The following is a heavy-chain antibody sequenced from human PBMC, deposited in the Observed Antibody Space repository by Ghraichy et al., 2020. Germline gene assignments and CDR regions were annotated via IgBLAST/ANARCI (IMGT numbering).Heavy chain of an antibody. CDR2: IQFDGTNT. Sequence: GGSLRLSCAASGFTFSNSGMHWVRQAPGKGLEWVAFIQFDGTNTNHADSVKGRFTFSRDNSKNTLYLQMNSLRPEDTAIYFCARDFWYCITTSSDCWGQGTLVTVSS. CDR3: ARDFWYCITTSSDC. V-gene: IGHV3-30*19. J-gene: IGHJ4*02. CDR1: GFTFSNSG. D-gene: IGHD2-2*01.